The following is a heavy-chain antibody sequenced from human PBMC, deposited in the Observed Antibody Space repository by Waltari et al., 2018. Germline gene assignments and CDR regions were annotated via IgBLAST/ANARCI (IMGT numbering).Heavy chain of an antibody. V-gene: IGHV3-21*01. CDR2: ISSSSSYI. J-gene: IGHJ3*02. Sequence: EVQLVESGGGLVKPGGSLRLSCAASGSTFRSYSMNWVRQAPGKGLEWVSSISSSSSYIYYADSVKGRFTISRDNAKNSLYLQMNSLRAEDTAVYYCARAVSGNDAFDIWGQGTMVTVSS. D-gene: IGHD1-1*01. CDR1: GSTFRSYS. CDR3: ARAVSGNDAFDI.